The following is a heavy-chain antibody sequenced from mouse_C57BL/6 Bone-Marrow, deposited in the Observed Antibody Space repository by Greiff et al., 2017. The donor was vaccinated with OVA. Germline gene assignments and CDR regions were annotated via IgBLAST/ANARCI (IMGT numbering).Heavy chain of an antibody. Sequence: VQLQQPGAELVKPGASVKLSCKASGYTFTSYWMQWVKQRPGQGLEWIGEIDPSDSYTNYNQKFKGKATLTVDTSSSTAYMQLSSLTSEDSAVYYCARRGPITTVVATDYFDYWGKGTTLTVSS. CDR1: GYTFTSYW. V-gene: IGHV1-50*01. CDR2: IDPSDSYT. J-gene: IGHJ2*01. D-gene: IGHD1-1*01. CDR3: ARRGPITTVVATDYFDY.